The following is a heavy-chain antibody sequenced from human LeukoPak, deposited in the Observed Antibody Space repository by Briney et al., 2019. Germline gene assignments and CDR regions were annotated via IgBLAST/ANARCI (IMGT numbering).Heavy chain of an antibody. CDR1: GDSISSSGSY. V-gene: IGHV4-39*01. J-gene: IGHJ4*02. Sequence: SETLSLSCTVSGDSISSSGSYWGWLPQPPGKGLEWIGTISYSGSTYYNPSLKSRVTISVDTSKNQFFLQLNSMTAADTAVYYSARHFYFWGQGTLVTVSS. CDR2: ISYSGST. CDR3: ARHFYF.